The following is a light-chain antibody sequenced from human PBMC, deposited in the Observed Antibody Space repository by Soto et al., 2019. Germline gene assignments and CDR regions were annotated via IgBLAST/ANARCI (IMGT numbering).Light chain of an antibody. V-gene: IGKV3-11*01. J-gene: IGKJ1*01. CDR3: QQRSNWPRT. CDR2: DAS. Sequence: EIVLTQAPATLAFSPWERATLSFRASQSVNHYLAWYQQKPGQVPRLLIYDASNRATGIPARFSGSGSGTDFPLNIRSLEPEDFALYYCQQRSNWPRTFGQGTKVDIK. CDR1: QSVNHY.